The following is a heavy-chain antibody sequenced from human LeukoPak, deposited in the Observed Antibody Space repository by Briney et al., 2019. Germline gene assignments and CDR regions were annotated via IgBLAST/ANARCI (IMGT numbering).Heavy chain of an antibody. Sequence: SETLSLTCSVPGASINNYYWTWIRQPPGKGLEWIGYVYHTGASGYHPSLKSRVAMSLDTSKNQVSLNLRSVTAADTAVYFCTRVVNGGRFDYWGQGTLVTVSS. CDR2: VYHTGAS. J-gene: IGHJ4*02. V-gene: IGHV4-59*01. CDR1: GASINNYY. CDR3: TRVVNGGRFDY. D-gene: IGHD2-8*01.